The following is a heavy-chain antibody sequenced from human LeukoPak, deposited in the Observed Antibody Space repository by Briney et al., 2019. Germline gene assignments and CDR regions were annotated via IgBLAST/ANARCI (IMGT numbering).Heavy chain of an antibody. D-gene: IGHD3-22*01. CDR1: GGSISSGGYY. CDR2: IYYSGST. CDR3: ARGPQGTMRAFDV. V-gene: IGHV4-30-4*08. J-gene: IGHJ3*01. Sequence: PSETLSLTCTVSGGSISSGGYYWSWIRQPPGKGLEWIGYIYYSGSTYYNPSLKSRVTISVDTSQNQFSLKLSSVTAADTAVYYCARGPQGTMRAFDVWGQGTMVTVSS.